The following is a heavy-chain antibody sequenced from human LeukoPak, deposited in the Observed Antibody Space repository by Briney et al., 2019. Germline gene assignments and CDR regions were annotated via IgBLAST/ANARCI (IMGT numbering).Heavy chain of an antibody. J-gene: IGHJ6*03. V-gene: IGHV1-2*02. Sequence: ASVKVSCKASGYTFTGYYMHWVRQAPGQGLEWMGWINPNSGGTNYAQKFQGRVTMTRDTSISTAYMELSRLRSDDTAVYYCARDIVVVDYYYYMDVWGKGTTVTVSS. CDR1: GYTFTGYY. CDR2: INPNSGGT. CDR3: ARDIVVVDYYYYMDV. D-gene: IGHD2-15*01.